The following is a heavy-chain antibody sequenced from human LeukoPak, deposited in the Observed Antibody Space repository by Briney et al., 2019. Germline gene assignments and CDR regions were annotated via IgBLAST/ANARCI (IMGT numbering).Heavy chain of an antibody. CDR2: IYYSGST. CDR1: GGSISSSSYY. CDR3: ASLFDYCRSTSCAAFDI. Sequence: PSETLSLTCTVSGGSISSSSYYWGWIRQPPGKGLEWIGSIYYSGSTYYNPSLKSRVTISVDTSKNQFSLKLSSVTAADTVVYYCASLFDYCRSTSCAAFDIWGQGTMVTVSS. D-gene: IGHD2-2*01. V-gene: IGHV4-39*01. J-gene: IGHJ3*02.